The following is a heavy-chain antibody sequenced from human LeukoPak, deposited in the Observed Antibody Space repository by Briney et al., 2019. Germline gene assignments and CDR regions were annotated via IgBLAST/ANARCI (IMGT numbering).Heavy chain of an antibody. D-gene: IGHD3-10*01. CDR2: ISGSGGST. CDR3: AKDRGFGEYFPFFY. Sequence: PGGSLRLSCAASGFTFSSYAITWVRQAPEKGLEWVSAISGSGGSTYYADSVRGRFTISRDSSKNTLYLQMNSLRAEDTAVYYCAKDRGFGEYFPFFYWGQGTLVTVSS. V-gene: IGHV3-23*01. CDR1: GFTFSSYA. J-gene: IGHJ4*02.